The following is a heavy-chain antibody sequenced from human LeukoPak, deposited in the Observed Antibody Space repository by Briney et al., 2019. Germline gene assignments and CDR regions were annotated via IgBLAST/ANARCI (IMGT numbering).Heavy chain of an antibody. CDR2: INPSGGST. V-gene: IGHV1-46*01. CDR3: ARDLFIATSGEGPGY. Sequence: ASVKVSCKASGYTFTSYYIHWVRQAPGQGLEWMGIINPSGGSTTYAQKFQDRVTMTADTSTSTVYMELSSLRSEDTAVYYCARDLFIATSGEGPGYWGQGTLVTVSS. J-gene: IGHJ4*02. CDR1: GYTFTSYY. D-gene: IGHD6-13*01.